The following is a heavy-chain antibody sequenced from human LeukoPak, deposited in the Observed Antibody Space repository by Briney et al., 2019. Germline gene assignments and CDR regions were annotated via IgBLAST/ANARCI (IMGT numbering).Heavy chain of an antibody. CDR1: GFTFGDHA. CDR3: TRGPIQLWIHNGMDV. Sequence: GGPLRLSCRVSGFTFGDHATSWVRQAPGQGPEWVGCIRSKAYRGTTGYSPAVKGRFTISRDDSISIAYLQMNSLITEDTAFYYCTRGPIQLWIHNGMDVWGQGTTVTVSS. J-gene: IGHJ6*02. D-gene: IGHD1-1*01. V-gene: IGHV3-49*04. CDR2: IRSKAYRGTT.